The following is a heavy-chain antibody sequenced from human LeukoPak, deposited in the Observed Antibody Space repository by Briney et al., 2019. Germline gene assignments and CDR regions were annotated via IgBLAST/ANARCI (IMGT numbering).Heavy chain of an antibody. D-gene: IGHD6-6*01. CDR3: AREHRSSKYFDS. CDR1: GGSIAVNHYY. V-gene: IGHV4-39*02. CDR2: GLYTGNT. J-gene: IGHJ4*02. Sequence: SETLYLTCSVSGGSIAVNHYYWGWIRQPPGKGLEWIGSGLYTGNTYSNPSLRSRVTISVDTSKNEFSLKMNSVTAADTAVYYCAREHRSSKYFDSWGQGALMIVSS.